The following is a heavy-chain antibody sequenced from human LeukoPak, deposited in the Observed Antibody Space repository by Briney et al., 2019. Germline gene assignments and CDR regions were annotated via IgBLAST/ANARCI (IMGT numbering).Heavy chain of an antibody. CDR1: GGSISSYY. CDR2: IYYSGST. CDR3: ARLAIGSYGPLTPFDY. V-gene: IGHV4-59*08. D-gene: IGHD1-26*01. J-gene: IGHJ4*02. Sequence: SETLSLTCTVSGGSISSYYWSWIRQPPGKGLEWIGDIYYSGSTNYNPSLKSRVTISVDTSKNQFSLRLSSVTAADTSMYYSARLAIGSYGPLTPFDYWGQGTLVTVSS.